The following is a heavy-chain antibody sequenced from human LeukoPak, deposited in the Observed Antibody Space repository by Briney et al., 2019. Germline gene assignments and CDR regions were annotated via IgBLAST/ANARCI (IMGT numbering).Heavy chain of an antibody. CDR2: VYSTGSTP. CDR1: GGSISSSSNY. Sequence: SETLSLTCTVSGGSISSSSNYWGWVRQPPGKGLEWIGTVYSTGSTPYSNPSLKSRVTISVDTSKNQFSLKLSSVTAADTAVYYCARHEEEDGYNAKTIDYWGQGTLVTVSS. CDR3: ARHEEEDGYNAKTIDY. D-gene: IGHD5-24*01. V-gene: IGHV4-39*01. J-gene: IGHJ4*02.